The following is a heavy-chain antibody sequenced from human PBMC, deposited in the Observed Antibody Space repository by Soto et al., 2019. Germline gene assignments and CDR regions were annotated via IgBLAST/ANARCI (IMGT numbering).Heavy chain of an antibody. J-gene: IGHJ1*01. CDR3: ATVESCGGDCYYFQH. CDR2: INRSGRVA. D-gene: IGHD2-21*01. V-gene: IGHV1-46*02. CDR1: GYTSKTHY. Sequence: QVQLLQSGPEVKKSGASVKLSCTASGYTSKTHYLQWVREAPGQGLQWMGLINRSGRVALYAQKFRGGVALTMDTSTRTVFLEMNSLRSEDTAVYYCATVESCGGDCYYFQHWGQGTVLTVSS.